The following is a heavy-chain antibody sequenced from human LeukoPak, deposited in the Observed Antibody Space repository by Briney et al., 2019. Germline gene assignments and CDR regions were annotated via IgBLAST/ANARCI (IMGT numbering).Heavy chain of an antibody. CDR3: AKVERTYYYDTRDAFDI. J-gene: IGHJ3*02. Sequence: PGGSLRLSCAASGFTSSSYAMSWVRQAPGKGLEWVSAISGSGGSTYYADSVKGRLTISRDNSKNTLYLQMNSLRAEDTAVYYCAKVERTYYYDTRDAFDIWGQGTMVTVSS. D-gene: IGHD3-22*01. V-gene: IGHV3-23*01. CDR1: GFTSSSYA. CDR2: ISGSGGST.